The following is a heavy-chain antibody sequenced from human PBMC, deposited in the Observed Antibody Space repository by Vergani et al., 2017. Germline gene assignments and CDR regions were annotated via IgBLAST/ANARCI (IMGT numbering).Heavy chain of an antibody. Sequence: EVQLVQSGAEVKKPGESLRISCKGSGYSFTSYWISWVRQMPGKGLEWMGRIDPSDSYTNYSPSFQGHVTISADQSISTAYLQWSSLKASDTAMYYCARHFYYGSGSSGMDVWGQGTTVTVSS. J-gene: IGHJ6*02. V-gene: IGHV5-10-1*01. CDR2: IDPSDSYT. D-gene: IGHD3-10*01. CDR1: GYSFTSYW. CDR3: ARHFYYGSGSSGMDV.